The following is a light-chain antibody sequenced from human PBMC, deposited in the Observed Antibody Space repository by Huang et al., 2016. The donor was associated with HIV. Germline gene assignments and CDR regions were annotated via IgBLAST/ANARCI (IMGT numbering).Light chain of an antibody. Sequence: EIKMTQSPATLSVSPGGRVTLSCRASQNVRNNLAWYQQKTGQAPRLLIYDTSTRASGIPARFSGSGSGTEVTLTISGLQSEDFAIYYCQQYDKWPPGLTFGGGTKVEI. CDR3: QQYDKWPPGLT. V-gene: IGKV3D-15*01. CDR1: QNVRNN. CDR2: DTS. J-gene: IGKJ4*01.